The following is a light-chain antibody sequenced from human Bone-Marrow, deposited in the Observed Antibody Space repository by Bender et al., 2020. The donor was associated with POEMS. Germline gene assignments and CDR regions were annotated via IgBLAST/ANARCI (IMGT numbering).Light chain of an antibody. Sequence: QSALTQPASVSGSPGQSITISCAGTSNDVGGYNLVSWYQQHAGRPPKLMIYEDNKRPSGVSNRFSGSKSGNTASLTISGLQAEDEADYYCCSYTGSRTHGCGTETKVTVL. CDR3: CSYTGSRTHG. CDR2: EDN. CDR1: SNDVGGYNL. V-gene: IGLV2-23*01. J-gene: IGLJ1*01.